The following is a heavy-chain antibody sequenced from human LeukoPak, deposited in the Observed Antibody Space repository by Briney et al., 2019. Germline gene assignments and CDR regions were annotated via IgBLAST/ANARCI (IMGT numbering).Heavy chain of an antibody. CDR1: GGSFSTYY. J-gene: IGHJ5*02. D-gene: IGHD2-15*01. Sequence: PSETLSLTCTVSGGSFSTYYWSWIRQPPGKGLEWIGYIYYSGSTKYNPSLKSRVTISVDTSKNDFSLKLNSVTAADTAVYYCAREMVGSCSGGRCQNWFDPWGQGTLVTVSS. CDR3: AREMVGSCSGGRCQNWFDP. CDR2: IYYSGST. V-gene: IGHV4-59*01.